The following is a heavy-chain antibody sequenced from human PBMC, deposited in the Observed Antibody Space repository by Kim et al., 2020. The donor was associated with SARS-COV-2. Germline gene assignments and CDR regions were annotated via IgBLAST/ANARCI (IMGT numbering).Heavy chain of an antibody. CDR3: ARDKRGYSYGWYWFDP. CDR2: ISSSGSTI. CDR1: GFTFSDYY. V-gene: IGHV3-11*01. J-gene: IGHJ5*02. Sequence: GGSLRLSCAASGFTFSDYYMSWIRQAPGKGLEWVSYISSSGSTIYYADSVKGRFTISRDNAKNSLYLQMNSLRAEDTAVYYCARDKRGYSYGWYWFDPWGQRTLVTVSS. D-gene: IGHD5-18*01.